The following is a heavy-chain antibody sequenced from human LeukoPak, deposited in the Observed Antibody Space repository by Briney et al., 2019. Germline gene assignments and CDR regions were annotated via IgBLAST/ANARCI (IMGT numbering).Heavy chain of an antibody. CDR2: IYYSGST. V-gene: IGHV4-39*01. CDR3: ARQSGSSWYTYYYYYMDV. CDR1: GGSISNNIYY. J-gene: IGHJ6*03. Sequence: SETLSLTCTVSGGSISNNIYYWGWIRQPPGKGLEWIGSIYYSGSTDYNPPLKSRVTISVDTSKNQFSLKLSSVTAADTAVYYCARQSGSSWYTYYYYYMDVWGKGTTVTVSS. D-gene: IGHD6-13*01.